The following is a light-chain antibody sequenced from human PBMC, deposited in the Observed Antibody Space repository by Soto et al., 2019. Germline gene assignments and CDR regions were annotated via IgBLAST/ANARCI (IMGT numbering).Light chain of an antibody. J-gene: IGKJ4*01. V-gene: IGKV3-11*01. CDR2: DAS. CDR1: QSVSSY. Sequence: EIVLTQSPATLSLSPGERATLSCRASQSVSSYLAWYQQKPGQAPRLLIYDASNRATGIPARSSGSASGTDFTLTISSLEPEDFAVYYCQQRSNWPLLTFGGGTKVEIK. CDR3: QQRSNWPLLT.